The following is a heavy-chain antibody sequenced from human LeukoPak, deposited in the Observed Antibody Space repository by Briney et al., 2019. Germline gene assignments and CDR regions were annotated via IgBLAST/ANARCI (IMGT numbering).Heavy chain of an antibody. CDR3: TRGVISAFDI. CDR2: ISPNNGNT. J-gene: IGHJ3*02. Sequence: ASVKVSCKASGYTFTGYYMHWVRQAPGQGLEWMGWISPNNGNTNYAQKLQGRVTMTTDTSTTTAYMELRSLRSDDTAVYYCTRGVISAFDIWGQGTMVTVSS. D-gene: IGHD3-22*01. CDR1: GYTFTGYY. V-gene: IGHV1-18*04.